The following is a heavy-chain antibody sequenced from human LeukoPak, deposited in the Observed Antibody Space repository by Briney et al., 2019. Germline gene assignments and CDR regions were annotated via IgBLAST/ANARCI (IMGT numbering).Heavy chain of an antibody. Sequence: PGGSLRLSCAVSGFTVSTNYMSWVRQAPGKGLEWVSAISGSGASTYYADSVKGRFTISRDNSKNTLYLQMNSLRAEDTAVYYCARATPQYCSGTSCYRLYYFDYWGQGTLVTVSS. J-gene: IGHJ4*02. CDR1: GFTVSTNY. CDR3: ARATPQYCSGTSCYRLYYFDY. D-gene: IGHD2-2*02. V-gene: IGHV3-23*01. CDR2: ISGSGAST.